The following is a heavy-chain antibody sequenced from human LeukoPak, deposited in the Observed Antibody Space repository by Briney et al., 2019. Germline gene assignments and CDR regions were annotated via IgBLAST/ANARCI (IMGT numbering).Heavy chain of an antibody. CDR3: VKEGTGYGGDCYSAF. J-gene: IGHJ4*02. CDR1: GFTFSDYG. Sequence: PGGSLRLFCAASGFTFSDYGMSWVRQAPGESREWVSSMSNSGDSTYYADSVKGRVTISRDNSKNTLYLQMNSLRGEDTAVYYCVKEGTGYGGDCYSAFWGQGTLLTVSS. CDR2: MSNSGDST. D-gene: IGHD2-21*02. V-gene: IGHV3-23*01.